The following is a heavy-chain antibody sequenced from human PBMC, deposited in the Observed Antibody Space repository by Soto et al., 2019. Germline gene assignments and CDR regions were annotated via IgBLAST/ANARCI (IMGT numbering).Heavy chain of an antibody. CDR3: ATLSYSSGSY. D-gene: IGHD6-19*01. V-gene: IGHV1-3*01. J-gene: IGHJ4*02. Sequence: EASVKVSCKASGYIFSSYAMHWVRQAPGQRLEWMGWIDAGYDNTNTKYSQKFQGRLTITRDTSASTAYMELSSLRSEDTAVYYCATLSYSSGSYWGQGTQVTVSS. CDR2: IDAGYDNTNT. CDR1: GYIFSSYA.